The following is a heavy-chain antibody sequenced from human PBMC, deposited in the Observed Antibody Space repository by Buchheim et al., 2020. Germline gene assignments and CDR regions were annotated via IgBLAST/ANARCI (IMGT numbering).Heavy chain of an antibody. CDR3: ARSYTITAPLDF. D-gene: IGHD3-10*01. CDR1: GYTFTAYY. Sequence: QVQLVQSGTEVRKPGASVKVSCKASGYTFTAYYMHWVRQAPGQGLQWMGWINPNTGGTNYAQKFQGSVTMTRDTSIRTAFLELSRLSSDDTAVYYCARSYTITAPLDFWGHGTL. J-gene: IGHJ4*01. CDR2: INPNTGGT. V-gene: IGHV1-2*04.